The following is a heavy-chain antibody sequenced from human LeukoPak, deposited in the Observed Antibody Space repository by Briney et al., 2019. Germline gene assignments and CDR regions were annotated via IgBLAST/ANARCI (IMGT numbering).Heavy chain of an antibody. CDR3: ARTIVDGGTNY. D-gene: IGHD2/OR15-2a*01. Sequence: ASVKVSCKASGGTFSSYAFSWVRQAPGQGLEWMGKINPSGGTTSYAQKFQGRVAMTRDTSTSTVYMDLSGLTSEDTAVYYCARTIVDGGTNYWGQGTLVTVSS. J-gene: IGHJ4*02. V-gene: IGHV1-46*01. CDR1: GGTFSSYA. CDR2: INPSGGTT.